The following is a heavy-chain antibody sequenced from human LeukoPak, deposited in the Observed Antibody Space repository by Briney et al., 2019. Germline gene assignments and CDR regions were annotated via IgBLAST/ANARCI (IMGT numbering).Heavy chain of an antibody. Sequence: ASVKVSCKVSGYALTELSMHWVRQAPGKGLEWMGGFDHEDGETIYAQKFQGRVTMTEDTSTDTAYMELSSLRSEDTAVYYCAATGGYSGYDSIFLFDYWGQGTLVTVSS. J-gene: IGHJ4*02. D-gene: IGHD5-12*01. CDR2: FDHEDGET. CDR3: AATGGYSGYDSIFLFDY. CDR1: GYALTELS. V-gene: IGHV1-24*01.